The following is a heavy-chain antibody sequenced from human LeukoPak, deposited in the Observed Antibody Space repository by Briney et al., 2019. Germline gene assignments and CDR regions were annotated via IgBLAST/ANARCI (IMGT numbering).Heavy chain of an antibody. CDR3: ARSSPPYTAMGLEHFDY. CDR2: IYYSGST. J-gene: IGHJ4*02. D-gene: IGHD5-18*01. V-gene: IGHV4-31*03. CDR1: GGSISSGGYY. Sequence: SQTLSLTCTVSGGSISSGGYYWSWIRQHPGKGLEWIGYIYYSGSTYYNPSLKSRVIISVDTSKNQFSLKLSSVTAADTAVYYCARSSPPYTAMGLEHFDYWGQGTLVTVSS.